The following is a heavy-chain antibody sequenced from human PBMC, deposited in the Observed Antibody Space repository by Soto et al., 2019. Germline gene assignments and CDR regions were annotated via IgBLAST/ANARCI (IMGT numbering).Heavy chain of an antibody. J-gene: IGHJ6*02. CDR3: ARDSIGFGYYYYGMDV. CDR1: GFTFSSYS. CDR2: ISSSSSYI. Sequence: GGSLRLSCAASGFTFSSYSMNWVRQAPGKGLEWVSSISSSSSYIYYADSVKGRFTISRDNAKNSLYLQMNCLRAEDTAVYYCARDSIGFGYYYYGMDVWGQGTTVTVSS. D-gene: IGHD3-3*01. V-gene: IGHV3-21*01.